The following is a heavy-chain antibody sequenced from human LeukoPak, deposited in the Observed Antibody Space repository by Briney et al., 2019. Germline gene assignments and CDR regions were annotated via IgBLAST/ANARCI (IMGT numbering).Heavy chain of an antibody. CDR1: GFTFSSYA. D-gene: IGHD3-9*01. J-gene: IGHJ4*02. V-gene: IGHV3-30*04. Sequence: QSGGSLRLSCAASGFTFSSYAMHWVRQAPGKGLEWVAVISYDGSNKYYADSVKGRLTISRDNSKNTLYLQMNSLRAEDTAVYYCARGVLRYFDWLSPPFDYWGQGTLVTVSS. CDR3: ARGVLRYFDWLSPPFDY. CDR2: ISYDGSNK.